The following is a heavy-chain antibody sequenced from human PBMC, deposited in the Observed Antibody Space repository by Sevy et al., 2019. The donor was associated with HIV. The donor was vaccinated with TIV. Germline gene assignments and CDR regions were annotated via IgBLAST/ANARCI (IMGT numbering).Heavy chain of an antibody. J-gene: IGHJ3*02. CDR3: ARDLIAAFDI. CDR1: GFTFSSYS. Sequence: GGSLRLSCAASGFTFSSYSMNWVRQAPGKGLEWVSSISSSSSYIYYADSVKGRFTISRENAKNSLYLQMNSLRAEDTAVYYCARDLIAAFDIWGQGTMVTVSS. CDR2: ISSSSSYI. D-gene: IGHD2-8*01. V-gene: IGHV3-21*01.